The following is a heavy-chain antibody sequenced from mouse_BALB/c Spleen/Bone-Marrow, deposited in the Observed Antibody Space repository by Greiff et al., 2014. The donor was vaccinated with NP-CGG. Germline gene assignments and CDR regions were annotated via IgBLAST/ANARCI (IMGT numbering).Heavy chain of an antibody. V-gene: IGHV1-7*01. CDR1: GYTFNSYW. CDR3: ALYYRYDYFDY. J-gene: IGHJ2*01. Sequence: QVQLQQSGAELAKPGASVKMSCKASGYTFNSYWMHWVKQRPGQGLEWIGYINPSTTYSAYNQKFKDKATLTADKSSSTAYMQLSSLTSEDSAVYYCALYYRYDYFDYWGQGTTLTVSS. D-gene: IGHD2-14*01. CDR2: INPSTTYS.